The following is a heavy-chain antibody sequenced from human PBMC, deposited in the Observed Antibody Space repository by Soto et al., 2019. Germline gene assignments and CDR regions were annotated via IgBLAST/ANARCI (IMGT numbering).Heavy chain of an antibody. CDR2: IGPESGAN. J-gene: IGHJ4*02. CDR3: GRGRSGQIVVFY. CDR1: GYTFTGHY. D-gene: IGHD1-26*01. Sequence: ASVKVSCKASGYTFTGHYIHWVRQAPEPGPEWMGEIGPESGANRYAQRFQGRVTMTRDMSITTVYMELNNLSPDDTAVYYCGRGRSGQIVVFYWGQGTPVTVSS. V-gene: IGHV1-2*02.